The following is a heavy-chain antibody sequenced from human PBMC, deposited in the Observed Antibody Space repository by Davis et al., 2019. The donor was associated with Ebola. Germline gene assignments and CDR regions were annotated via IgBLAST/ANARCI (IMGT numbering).Heavy chain of an antibody. CDR3: ATTWIQLWLLDY. CDR1: GGSISSSSYY. D-gene: IGHD5-18*01. J-gene: IGHJ4*02. Sequence: PSETLSLTCTVSGGSISSSSYYWGWIRQPPGKGLEWIGNIYYSGSTYYNPSLKSRVTISVDTSKNQFSLKLNSVTAADTAVYYCATTWIQLWLLDYWGQGTLVTVSS. V-gene: IGHV4-39*01. CDR2: IYYSGST.